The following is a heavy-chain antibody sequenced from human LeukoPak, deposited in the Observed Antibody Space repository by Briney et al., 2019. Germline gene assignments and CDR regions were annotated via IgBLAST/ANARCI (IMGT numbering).Heavy chain of an antibody. J-gene: IGHJ4*02. Sequence: GGSLRLSCAASGFTFSSYAMSWVRQAPGKGLEWVSAISGSGGSTYYADSVKGRFTISRDNSKNTLYLQMNSLKAEDTAVYYCAKGLAGMVATVTLADWGQGTLVTVSS. D-gene: IGHD5-12*01. CDR3: AKGLAGMVATVTLAD. CDR1: GFTFSSYA. V-gene: IGHV3-23*01. CDR2: ISGSGGST.